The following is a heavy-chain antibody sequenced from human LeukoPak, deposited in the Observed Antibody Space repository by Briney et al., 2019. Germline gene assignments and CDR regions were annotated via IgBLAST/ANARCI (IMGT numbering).Heavy chain of an antibody. CDR3: ASEKTRDAFDI. D-gene: IGHD4-23*01. CDR1: GGSISSGSYY. Sequence: SETLSLTCTVSGGSISSGSYYWSWIRQPAGKGLEWIRRIYTSGSTNYNPSLKSRVTISVDTSKNQFSLKLSSVTAADTAVYYCASEKTRDAFDIWGQGTMVIVSS. CDR2: IYTSGST. J-gene: IGHJ3*02. V-gene: IGHV4-61*02.